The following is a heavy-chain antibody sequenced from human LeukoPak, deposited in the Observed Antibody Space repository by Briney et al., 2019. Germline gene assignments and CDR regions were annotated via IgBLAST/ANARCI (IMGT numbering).Heavy chain of an antibody. CDR2: IYYSGST. CDR3: ARASGYSWSHAFDI. V-gene: IGHV4-61*08. J-gene: IGHJ3*02. Sequence: SQTLSLTCSVSGGSISSGDYYWSWIRQPPGKGLEWIGYIYYSGSTNYNPSLKSRVTISVDTSKNQFSLKLSSVTAADTAVYYCARASGYSWSHAFDIWGQGTMVTVSS. CDR1: GGSISSGDYY. D-gene: IGHD5-18*01.